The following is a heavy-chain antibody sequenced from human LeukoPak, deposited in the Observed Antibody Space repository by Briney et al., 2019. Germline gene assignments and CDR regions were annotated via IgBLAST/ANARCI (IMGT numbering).Heavy chain of an antibody. J-gene: IGHJ4*02. V-gene: IGHV4-59*01. CDR1: GGSISSYY. CDR2: IYYSGST. Sequence: SETLSLTCIVSGGSISSYYWSWIRQPPGKGLEWSGYIYYSGSTNYNLSLKSRVTISVDTSKNQFSLKLSSVTAADTAVYYCAGSYGSGSPLDYWGQGTLVTVSS. D-gene: IGHD3-10*01. CDR3: AGSYGSGSPLDY.